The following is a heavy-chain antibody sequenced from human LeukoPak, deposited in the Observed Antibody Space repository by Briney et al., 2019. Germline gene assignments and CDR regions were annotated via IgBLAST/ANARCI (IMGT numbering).Heavy chain of an antibody. D-gene: IGHD2-15*01. CDR1: GYSISSAYY. V-gene: IGHV4-38-2*02. CDR3: ARGGGYCSGGSCYGYYYYYYMDV. CDR2: IHYSGST. Sequence: SETLSLTCSVSGYSISSAYYWGWIRQPPGKGLEWIATIHYSGSTYYNPSLKSRVTISLDTSKNQFSLKLSSVTAADTAVYYCARGGGYCSGGSCYGYYYYYYMDVWGKGTTVTVSS. J-gene: IGHJ6*03.